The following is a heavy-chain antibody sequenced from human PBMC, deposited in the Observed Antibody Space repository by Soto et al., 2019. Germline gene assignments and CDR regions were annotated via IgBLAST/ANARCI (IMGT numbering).Heavy chain of an antibody. D-gene: IGHD3-10*01. Sequence: ASVKVCCKASGYTFASYDSRWVRQATGQGLEWMGWMNPNSGNTGYAQKFQGRVTMTRNTSISTAYMELSSLRSEDTAVYYCARASSLLWFGELMEAPLPNWFDPWGQGTLVTVSS. V-gene: IGHV1-8*01. CDR3: ARASSLLWFGELMEAPLPNWFDP. J-gene: IGHJ5*02. CDR1: GYTFASYD. CDR2: MNPNSGNT.